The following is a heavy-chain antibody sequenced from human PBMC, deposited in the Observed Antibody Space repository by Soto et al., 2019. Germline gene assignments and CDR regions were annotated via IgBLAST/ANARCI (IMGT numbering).Heavy chain of an antibody. Sequence: QVQLVESGGGVVQPGRSLRLSCAASGFTFSTHVMHWFRQSPEKGLEWVAATTGDESSITYADSVRGRFTISRDNSANTLYLHMNSLRPEDTALYYCARLGGGNGRCDYFDYWGPGSLVTVSS. D-gene: IGHD2-21*01. CDR2: TTGDESSI. CDR1: GFTFSTHV. V-gene: IGHV3-30-3*01. CDR3: ARLGGGNGRCDYFDY. J-gene: IGHJ4*02.